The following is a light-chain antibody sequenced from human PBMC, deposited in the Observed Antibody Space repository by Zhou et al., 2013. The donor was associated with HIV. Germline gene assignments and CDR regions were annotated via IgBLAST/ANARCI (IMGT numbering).Light chain of an antibody. Sequence: IVMTQSPATLSVSPGERATLSCRASQSVRSYLAWYQQKPGQAPRLLISDASTRATGVPARFSGSGSGTEFTLTISSLEPEDFAVYYCQQRTNWPPSITFGQGTRLEIK. V-gene: IGKV3-11*01. J-gene: IGKJ5*01. CDR3: QQRTNWPPSIT. CDR2: DAS. CDR1: QSVRSY.